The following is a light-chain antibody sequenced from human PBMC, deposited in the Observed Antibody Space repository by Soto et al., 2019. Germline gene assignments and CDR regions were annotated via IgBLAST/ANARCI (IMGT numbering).Light chain of an antibody. CDR3: QQYNNWRT. V-gene: IGKV3-15*01. CDR1: QSVSSN. J-gene: IGKJ2*01. CDR2: GAS. Sequence: EIVMTQSPATLSVSPGERATLSCRASQSVSSNLAWYQQKPGQAPRLLIYGASTRATGIPARFSGSGSGTEFTPTISSLQSEDFAVYYCQQYNNWRTFGQGTKLEIK.